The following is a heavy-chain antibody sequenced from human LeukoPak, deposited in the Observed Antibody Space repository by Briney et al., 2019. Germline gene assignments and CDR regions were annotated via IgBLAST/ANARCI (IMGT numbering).Heavy chain of an antibody. Sequence: GGFLRISCAASGFTVSSNYMSWVRQAPGKGLEWVSVIYSGGSTYYADSVKGRFTISRDNSKNTLYLQMHSLRAEDTAVYYCARGVDGLDYWGQGTLVTVSS. CDR1: GFTVSSNY. J-gene: IGHJ4*02. V-gene: IGHV3-53*01. D-gene: IGHD3-9*01. CDR2: IYSGGST. CDR3: ARGVDGLDY.